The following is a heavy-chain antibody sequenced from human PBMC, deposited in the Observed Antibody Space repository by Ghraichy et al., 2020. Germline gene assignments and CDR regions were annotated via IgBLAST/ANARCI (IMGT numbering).Heavy chain of an antibody. J-gene: IGHJ6*02. CDR1: GASVSSRYHY. CDR3: ARDYYNSPMSMDV. V-gene: IGHV4-61*01. CDR2: LNYGGGT. D-gene: IGHD3-22*01. Sequence: ESLNISCTVSGASVSSRYHYWAWIRQSPGKGLEWIGYLNYGGGTDYNPSVKSRATISLDTSKNQFSLTLNSVTAADTAVYFCARDYYNSPMSMDVWGQGTTATVSS.